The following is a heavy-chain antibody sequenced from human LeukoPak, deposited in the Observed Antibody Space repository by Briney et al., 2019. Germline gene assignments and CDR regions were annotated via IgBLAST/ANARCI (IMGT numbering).Heavy chain of an antibody. V-gene: IGHV4-4*09. Sequence: ETLSLTCTVSGGSFSSNYWSWIRQPPGKGLEWIGYISPSGSTNYSPSLKSRVTISVDTSKNQLSLRLSSVIAADTAVYYCARYIAAADYCFDYWGQGTLVTVSS. J-gene: IGHJ4*02. CDR2: ISPSGST. CDR1: GGSFSSNY. CDR3: ARYIAAADYCFDY. D-gene: IGHD6-13*01.